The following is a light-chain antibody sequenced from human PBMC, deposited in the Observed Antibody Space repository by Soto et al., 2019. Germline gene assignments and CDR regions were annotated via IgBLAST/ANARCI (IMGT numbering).Light chain of an antibody. Sequence: EIVLNQSPGTLSLSPGERATLSCRASQSVSSTLAWYQQKPGQAPRLLIYGASTRATGIPARFSGSGSGTEFTLTISSLQSEDFAVYYCQQYNNWPPEGTFGQGTKVDIK. CDR3: QQYNNWPPEGT. J-gene: IGKJ1*01. V-gene: IGKV3-15*01. CDR2: GAS. CDR1: QSVSST.